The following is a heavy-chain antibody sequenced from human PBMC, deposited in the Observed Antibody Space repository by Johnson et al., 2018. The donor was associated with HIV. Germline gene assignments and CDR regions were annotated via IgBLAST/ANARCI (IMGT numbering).Heavy chain of an antibody. V-gene: IGHV3-7*01. Sequence: VQLVESGGGVVQPGRSLRLSCAASGFTFSSYAMHWVRQAPGKGLEWVANIKQDGSEKYYVDSVKGRFTISRDNAKNSLYLQMNSLRAEDTAVYYCARDLKYYYDSSGYSTGAFDIWGQGTMVTVSS. D-gene: IGHD3-22*01. J-gene: IGHJ3*02. CDR1: GFTFSSYA. CDR2: IKQDGSEK. CDR3: ARDLKYYYDSSGYSTGAFDI.